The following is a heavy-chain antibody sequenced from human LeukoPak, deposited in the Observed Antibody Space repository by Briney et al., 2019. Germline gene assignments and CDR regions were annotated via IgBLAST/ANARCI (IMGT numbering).Heavy chain of an antibody. CDR1: GGSISSYY. D-gene: IGHD6-19*01. J-gene: IGHJ5*02. V-gene: IGHV4-4*07. CDR3: ASFIAVATKSRRWFDP. CDR2: IYTSGST. Sequence: SETLSLTCTVSGGSISSYYWSWIRQPAGKGLEWIGRIYTSGSTNYNPSLKSRVTMSVDTSKNQFSLKLSSVTAADTAVYYCASFIAVATKSRRWFDPWGQGTLVTVSS.